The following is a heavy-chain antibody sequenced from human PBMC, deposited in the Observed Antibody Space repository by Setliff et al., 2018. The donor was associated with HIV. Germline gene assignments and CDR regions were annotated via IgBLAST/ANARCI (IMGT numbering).Heavy chain of an antibody. CDR1: GGSISRYY. V-gene: IGHV4-59*01. CDR2: VYYSGSS. J-gene: IGHJ4*02. D-gene: IGHD6-13*01. CDR3: ARREVNWGEAGGIPFDY. Sequence: SETLSLTCPVSGGSISRYYWSWIRQPPGKGLEWIGYVYYSGSSNYNPSLKSRVTISVDTSKNQFSLKLSSVTAADTAVYYCARREVNWGEAGGIPFDYWGQGTLVTVSS.